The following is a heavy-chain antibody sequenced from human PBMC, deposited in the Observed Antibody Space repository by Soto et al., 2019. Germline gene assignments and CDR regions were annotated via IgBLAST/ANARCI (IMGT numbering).Heavy chain of an antibody. D-gene: IGHD2-2*01. CDR3: ARGSGGIVVVPAAMSAFDI. Sequence: SVKVSCKASGGTFSSYTISWVRQAPGQGLEWMGRIIPILGIANYAQKFQGRVTITADKSTSTAYMELSSLRSEDTAVYYCARGSGGIVVVPAAMSAFDIWGQGTMVTVSS. J-gene: IGHJ3*02. V-gene: IGHV1-69*02. CDR2: IIPILGIA. CDR1: GGTFSSYT.